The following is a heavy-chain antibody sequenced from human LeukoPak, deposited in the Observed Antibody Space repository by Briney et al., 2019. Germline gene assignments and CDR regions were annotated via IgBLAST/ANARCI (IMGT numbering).Heavy chain of an antibody. Sequence: GGSLRLSCAASGFTFSSYSMNWVRQAPGKGLEWVSYISSGSSAISYADSVKGRFTISRDNAKNTLYLQMNSLRAEDTAMYYCARDYGRSRDYGMDVWGQGTTVTVSS. CDR1: GFTFSSYS. CDR2: ISSGSSAI. V-gene: IGHV3-48*04. D-gene: IGHD3-10*01. J-gene: IGHJ6*02. CDR3: ARDYGRSRDYGMDV.